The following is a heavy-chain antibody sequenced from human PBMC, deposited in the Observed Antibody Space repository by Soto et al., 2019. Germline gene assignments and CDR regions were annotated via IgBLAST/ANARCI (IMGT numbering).Heavy chain of an antibody. CDR3: ARDYI. CDR1: GFTFNIYA. D-gene: IGHD3-10*01. Sequence: GGSLRLSCAASGFTFNIYAMSWVRQAPGKGLEWVSAVSGSAGDTYYAESVKGRFTISRDNSKNTLYLQMNGLRAEDTAVYYCARDYIWGQGTLVTVSS. J-gene: IGHJ4*02. CDR2: VSGSAGDT. V-gene: IGHV3-23*01.